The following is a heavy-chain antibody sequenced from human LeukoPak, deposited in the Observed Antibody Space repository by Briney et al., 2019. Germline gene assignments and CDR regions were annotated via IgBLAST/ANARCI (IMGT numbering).Heavy chain of an antibody. V-gene: IGHV3-74*01. D-gene: IGHD3-3*01. CDR1: GFTFRSNW. J-gene: IGHJ4*02. CDR2: INTDGRST. CDR3: ARGKGGSGYSIDY. Sequence: GGSLRLSCAASGFTFRSNWMHWVRQVPGKGLVWVSRINTDGRSTGYADSVKGRFTISGDNAENTLYLQMNSLRAEDTAVYYCARGKGGSGYSIDYWGQGTLVTVSS.